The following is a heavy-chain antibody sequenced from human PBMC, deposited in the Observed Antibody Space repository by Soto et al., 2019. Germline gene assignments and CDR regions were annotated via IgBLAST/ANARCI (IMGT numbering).Heavy chain of an antibody. D-gene: IGHD2-2*01. CDR2: ISSSGSTV. CDR3: VRYCSTTLCNGVATRTFDY. Sequence: PVGSLRLSCAASGFTFSDYYMTWIRQAPVKVLKWVSYISSSGSTVYYADSVRGRFTISRDNTRNSLYLQMNSLRDEDTALYYCVRYCSTTLCNGVATRTFDYWGQGTLVTVYS. CDR1: GFTFSDYY. J-gene: IGHJ4*02. V-gene: IGHV3-11*04.